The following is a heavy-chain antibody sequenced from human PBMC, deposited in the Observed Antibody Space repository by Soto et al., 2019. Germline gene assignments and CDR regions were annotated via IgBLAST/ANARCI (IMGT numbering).Heavy chain of an antibody. CDR3: AAGGTATRLDF. D-gene: IGHD2-15*01. V-gene: IGHV3-23*01. CDR1: GFTFSSYA. Sequence: PGGSLRLSCTASGFTFSSYAMSWVRQAPGKGLEWVSTISGSGGSTYSADSVKGRFSISRDNSKSTLYLQMNSLRADDTAVYYCAAGGTATRLDFWCTAILVTGSS. J-gene: IGHJ4*02. CDR2: ISGSGGST.